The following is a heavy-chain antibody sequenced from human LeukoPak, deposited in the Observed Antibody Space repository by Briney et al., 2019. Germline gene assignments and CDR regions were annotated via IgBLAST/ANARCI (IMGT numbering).Heavy chain of an antibody. V-gene: IGHV3-48*01. CDR3: AKDAAGPEY. Sequence: PGGSLRLSCAASGFTFSTYSLIWVRQAPGKGLECISYISSSSTTIDHADSVKGRFTISRDNGRNSLYLQMNSLRAEDTAVYYCAKDAAGPEYWGQGTLVTVSS. J-gene: IGHJ4*02. D-gene: IGHD6-13*01. CDR1: GFTFSTYS. CDR2: ISSSSTTI.